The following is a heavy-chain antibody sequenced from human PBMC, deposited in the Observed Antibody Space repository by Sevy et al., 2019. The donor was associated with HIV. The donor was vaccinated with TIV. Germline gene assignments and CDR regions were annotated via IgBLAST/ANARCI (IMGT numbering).Heavy chain of an antibody. CDR1: GDTFGNYA. CDR3: ARSNPDGYYYSYYYGMDV. Sequence: ASVKVSCKASGDTFGNYAIAWVRQAPGQGLEWMGGIIPVFGSANSAQKFQDRVTITADVSTSTAYMELRSLTSEDTAVYYCARSNPDGYYYSYYYGMDVWGQGTTVTVSS. V-gene: IGHV1-69*13. D-gene: IGHD5-12*01. J-gene: IGHJ6*02. CDR2: IIPVFGSA.